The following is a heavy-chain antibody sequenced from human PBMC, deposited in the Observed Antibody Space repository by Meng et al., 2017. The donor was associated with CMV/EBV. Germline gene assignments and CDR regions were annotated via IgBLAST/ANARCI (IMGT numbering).Heavy chain of an antibody. CDR3: ARDNRRGGVDY. Sequence: QVATQDAGHGPVKPSQSSFHPFTVSGGPLRRVDYYWSWIRQPPGKGLEWIGYIYYSGSTYYNPSLKSRVTISVDPSKNQFSLKLSSVTAADTAVYYCARDNRRGGVDYWGQGTLVTVSS. D-gene: IGHD3-3*01. CDR1: GGPLRRVDYY. J-gene: IGHJ4*02. V-gene: IGHV4-30-4*08. CDR2: IYYSGST.